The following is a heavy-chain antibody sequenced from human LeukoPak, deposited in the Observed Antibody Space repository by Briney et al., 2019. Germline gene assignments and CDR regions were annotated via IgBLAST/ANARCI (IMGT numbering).Heavy chain of an antibody. D-gene: IGHD3-9*01. CDR1: GYTFTSYY. Sequence: SCKASGYTFTSYYMHWVRQAPGKGLEWVAVISYDGSNKYYADSVKGRFTISRDNSKNTLYLQMNSLRAEDTAVYYCAKARPYDILTGYYTPSYYYYGMDVWGQGTTVTVSS. CDR2: ISYDGSNK. J-gene: IGHJ6*02. V-gene: IGHV3-30*18. CDR3: AKARPYDILTGYYTPSYYYYGMDV.